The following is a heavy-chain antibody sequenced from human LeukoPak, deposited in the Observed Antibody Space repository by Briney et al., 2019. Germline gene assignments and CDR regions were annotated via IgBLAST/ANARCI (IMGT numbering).Heavy chain of an antibody. Sequence: GGSLRLSCAASGFTFNNYAMIWVRQAPGKGLEWVSGISGSASDTYYADSVKGRFTISRDDSKNTLFLQMNSLRAEDTAVYYCAKDGGGYTLAGYYFDYWGQGILVTVSS. J-gene: IGHJ4*02. CDR3: AKDGGGYTLAGYYFDY. D-gene: IGHD5-12*01. CDR2: ISGSASDT. CDR1: GFTFNNYA. V-gene: IGHV3-23*01.